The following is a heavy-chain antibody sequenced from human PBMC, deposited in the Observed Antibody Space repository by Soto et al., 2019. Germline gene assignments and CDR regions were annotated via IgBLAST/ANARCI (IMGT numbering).Heavy chain of an antibody. J-gene: IGHJ4*02. CDR3: ARQRSSVVTQAYFDD. Sequence: SETLSLTCTVSGGSINSRSYYWGWIRQSPGKGLEWIGSIYYSGSTYYNPSLKSRVAMSVDTSKNQFSLKLRSVSAADTAVYYCARQRSSVVTQAYFDDWGQGSLVTVSS. D-gene: IGHD2-21*02. V-gene: IGHV4-39*01. CDR2: IYYSGST. CDR1: GGSINSRSYY.